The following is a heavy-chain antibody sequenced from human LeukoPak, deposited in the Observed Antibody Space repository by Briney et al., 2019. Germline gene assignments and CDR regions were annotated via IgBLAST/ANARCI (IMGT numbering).Heavy chain of an antibody. CDR2: IIPIFGTA. J-gene: IGHJ4*02. Sequence: ASVKDSCKASGYTFTSYGISWVRQAPGQGLEWMGGIIPIFGTANYAQKFQGRVTITADESTSTAYMELSSLRSEDTAVYYCARDRQGGSYFDYWGQGTLVTVSS. CDR1: GYTFTSYG. CDR3: ARDRQGGSYFDY. V-gene: IGHV1-69*13. D-gene: IGHD1-26*01.